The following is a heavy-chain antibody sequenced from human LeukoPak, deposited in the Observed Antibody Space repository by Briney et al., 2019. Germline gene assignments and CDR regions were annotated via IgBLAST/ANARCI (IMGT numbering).Heavy chain of an antibody. CDR1: GFTFSNYA. D-gene: IGHD6-19*01. CDR2: IAYDGSSE. Sequence: PGGSLRLSCEASGFTFSNYAMHWVRQAPGKGLEWMAVIAYDGSSEYLADSVKGRFTISRDNSKNTLYLQMNSLRPEDTAVYYCAIEDYQSSGWTDAFDIWGQGTMVTVSS. J-gene: IGHJ3*02. CDR3: AIEDYQSSGWTDAFDI. V-gene: IGHV3-30-3*01.